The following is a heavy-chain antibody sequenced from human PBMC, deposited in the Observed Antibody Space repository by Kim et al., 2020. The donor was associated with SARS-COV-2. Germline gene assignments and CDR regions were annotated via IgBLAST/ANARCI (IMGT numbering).Heavy chain of an antibody. J-gene: IGHJ4*02. D-gene: IGHD1-26*01. V-gene: IGHV3-9*01. Sequence: GSVEGRFPNARDNAKNSLYLQMNSLRAEDTALYYCAKDIGYSGSYSYFDYWGQGTLVTVSS. CDR3: AKDIGYSGSYSYFDY.